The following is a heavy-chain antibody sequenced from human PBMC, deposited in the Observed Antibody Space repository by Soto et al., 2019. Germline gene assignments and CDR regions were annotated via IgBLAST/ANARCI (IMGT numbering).Heavy chain of an antibody. D-gene: IGHD3-22*01. CDR3: AKERLTYYYDSSGAVWPN. CDR1: GFTFSSYA. J-gene: IGHJ4*02. V-gene: IGHV3-23*01. Sequence: PGGSLRLSCAASGFTFSSYAMSWVRQAPGKGLEWVSAISGSGGSTYYADSVKGRFTISRDNSKNTLYLQMNSLRAEDTAVYYCAKERLTYYYDSSGAVWPNWGQGTLVTVSS. CDR2: ISGSGGST.